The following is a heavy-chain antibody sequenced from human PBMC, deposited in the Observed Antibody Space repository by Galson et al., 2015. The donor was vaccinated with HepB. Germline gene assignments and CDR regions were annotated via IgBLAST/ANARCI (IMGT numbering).Heavy chain of an antibody. CDR3: ATYRFLSTSTGRFFRH. CDR2: ISMSSGHT. J-gene: IGHJ1*01. Sequence: SLRLSCAASGFNFSDYYMSWIRQTPEKGLEWLSYISMSSGHTNNAGAVKGRFTISRDNAKNTLFLQMTNLSAEDMAVYYCATYRFLSTSTGRFFRHWGQGTLVTVSS. CDR1: GFNFSDYY. D-gene: IGHD2/OR15-2a*01. V-gene: IGHV3-11*06.